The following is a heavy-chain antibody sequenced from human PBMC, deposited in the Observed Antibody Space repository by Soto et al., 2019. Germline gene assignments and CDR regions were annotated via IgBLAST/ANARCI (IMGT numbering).Heavy chain of an antibody. CDR2: ISGSGGST. CDR1: GFTFSSYA. V-gene: IGHV3-23*01. J-gene: IGHJ4*02. D-gene: IGHD2-15*01. CDR3: AAAPRETVTPPWDY. Sequence: EVQLLESGGGLVQPGGSLRLSCAASGFTFSSYAMNWVRQAPGQGLEWVSGISGSGGSTNYADSVKGRFTISRDNSKNTLHLQMSSLRAEDTAVYYCAAAPRETVTPPWDYWGQGTLVTVSS.